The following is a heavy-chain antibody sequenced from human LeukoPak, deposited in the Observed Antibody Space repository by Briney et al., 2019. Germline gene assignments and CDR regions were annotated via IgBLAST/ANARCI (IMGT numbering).Heavy chain of an antibody. V-gene: IGHV3-30-3*01. J-gene: IGHJ4*02. CDR2: ISYDGSNK. CDR3: ARDPGIVGATYYFDY. Sequence: TGGSLRLSCAASGFTFSSYAMSWVRQAPGKGLEWVAVISYDGSNKYYADSVKGRFTISRDNSKNTLYLQMNSLRAEDTAVYYCARDPGIVGATYYFDYWGQGTLVTVSS. CDR1: GFTFSSYA. D-gene: IGHD1-26*01.